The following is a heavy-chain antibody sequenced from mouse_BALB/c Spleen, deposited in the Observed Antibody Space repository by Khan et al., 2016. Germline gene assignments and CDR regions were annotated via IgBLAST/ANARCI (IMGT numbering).Heavy chain of an antibody. D-gene: IGHD2-1*01. CDR2: INPSTGYT. CDR1: GYTFTSYW. Sequence: QVQLQQSGAELAKPGASVKMSCKASGYTFTSYWMHWVKQRPGQGLEWIGYINPSTGYTEYNQKFKDKATLTADKSSSTAYMQLSSLTSEDSAVYYCASDYGNYYAMDYWGQGTSVTVSS. CDR3: ASDYGNYYAMDY. V-gene: IGHV1-7*01. J-gene: IGHJ4*01.